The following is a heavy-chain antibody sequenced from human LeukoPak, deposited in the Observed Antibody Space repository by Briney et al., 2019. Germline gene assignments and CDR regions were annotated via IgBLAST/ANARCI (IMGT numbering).Heavy chain of an antibody. J-gene: IGHJ5*02. V-gene: IGHV4-39*01. CDR3: ARQFRVNSSTRPWWTNWFDP. D-gene: IGHD2-2*01. Sequence: PSETLSLTCTVSGGSISSGYYYWGCIRQPPGKGLEWVGSIYPSGGTYYNPSLKSRVTISVDTSKNQFSLKLSSVTAADTAVYYCARQFRVNSSTRPWWTNWFDPWGQGTLVSGSS. CDR1: GGSISSGYYY. CDR2: IYPSGGT.